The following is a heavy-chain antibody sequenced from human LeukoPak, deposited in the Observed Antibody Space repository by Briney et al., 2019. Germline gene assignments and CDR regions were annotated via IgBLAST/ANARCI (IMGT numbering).Heavy chain of an antibody. CDR3: VNSVMVRGVIRPY. CDR1: GFTFSSYW. CDR2: IKSDGSST. D-gene: IGHD3-10*01. Sequence: PGGSLRLSCAASGFTFSSYWMHWVRQAPGKGLVWVSRIKSDGSSTRYADSVKGRFTISRDSSKNALFLQMNSLRAEDTAVYYCVNSVMVRGVIRPYWGQGTLVTVSS. J-gene: IGHJ4*02. V-gene: IGHV3-74*01.